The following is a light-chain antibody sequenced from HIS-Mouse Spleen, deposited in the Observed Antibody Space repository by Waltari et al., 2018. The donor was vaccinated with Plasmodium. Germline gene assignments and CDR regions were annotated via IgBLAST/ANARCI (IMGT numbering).Light chain of an antibody. CDR1: QGIRSY. J-gene: IGKJ2*01. CDR3: QQYYSFPYT. CDR2: AAS. V-gene: IGKV1D-8*02. Sequence: AIWMTQSPSLRSASTGDSVTISCRMSQGIRSYLAWYQQKPGKAPELLIYAASTLQSGVPSRFSGSGSGTNFTLTISCLQSEDFATYYCQQYYSFPYTFGQGTKLEIK.